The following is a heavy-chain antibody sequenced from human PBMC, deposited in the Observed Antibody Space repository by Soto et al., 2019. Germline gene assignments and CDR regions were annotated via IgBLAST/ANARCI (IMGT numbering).Heavy chain of an antibody. J-gene: IGHJ5*02. D-gene: IGHD1-26*01. Sequence: EVQLLESGGGLVQPGGSLSLSCAASGFTFSSYAMSWVRQAPGKGLEWVSAISGSGGSTYYADSVKGRFTISRDTSKNTLCLQMNSLRAADTAVYYGASAGIVGATTHPWGQGTLVTVSS. CDR3: ASAGIVGATTHP. V-gene: IGHV3-23*01. CDR2: ISGSGGST. CDR1: GFTFSSYA.